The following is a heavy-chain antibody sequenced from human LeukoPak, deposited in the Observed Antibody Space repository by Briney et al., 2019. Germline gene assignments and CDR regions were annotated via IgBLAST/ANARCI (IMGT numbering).Heavy chain of an antibody. CDR1: GFTFTSYS. Sequence: GGSLRLSCAASGFTFTSYSMNWVRQTPRKGLERLAYISGNGAITYYADSVKGRFTISRDNARNSLYLQMNSLRAEDTAVYFCARDPFTISIFGSFDYWGQGSLVTVSS. V-gene: IGHV3-48*01. CDR3: ARDPFTISIFGSFDY. D-gene: IGHD3-3*01. CDR2: ISGNGAIT. J-gene: IGHJ4*02.